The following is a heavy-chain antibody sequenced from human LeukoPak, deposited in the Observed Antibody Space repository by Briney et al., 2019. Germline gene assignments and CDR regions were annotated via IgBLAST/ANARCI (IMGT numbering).Heavy chain of an antibody. Sequence: LETLSLTCTVSGGSMSSYYWSWIRQHPGKGLEWIGFIYYSGSTNYNPSLRSRVTISVDTSKNQFSLRLSSVTAADTAVYYCARDRLPGDAFDIWGQGTMVTVSS. CDR1: GGSMSSYY. D-gene: IGHD6-25*01. V-gene: IGHV4-59*01. CDR2: IYYSGST. CDR3: ARDRLPGDAFDI. J-gene: IGHJ3*02.